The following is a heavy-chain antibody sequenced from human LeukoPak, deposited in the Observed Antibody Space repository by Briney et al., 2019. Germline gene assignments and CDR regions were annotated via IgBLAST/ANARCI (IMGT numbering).Heavy chain of an antibody. CDR1: GFTFSSYG. CDR2: IRHDGSYQ. V-gene: IGHV3-30*02. J-gene: IGHJ4*02. D-gene: IGHD3-22*01. CDR3: AKNRDSSDYPRDFDF. Sequence: GGSLRLSCAAFGFTFSSYGMHWVRQTPGKGLEWVAFIRHDGSYQQYADSVKGRFTVSKDNSKDMVYLQMNSLRTEDTAVYYCAKNRDSSDYPRDFDFWGQGTLVTVSS.